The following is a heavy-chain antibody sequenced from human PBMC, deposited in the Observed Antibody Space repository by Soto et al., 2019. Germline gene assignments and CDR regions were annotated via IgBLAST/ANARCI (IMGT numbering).Heavy chain of an antibody. CDR2: IIPIYGRT. J-gene: IGHJ6*02. CDR3: ARDGMGTIVGGMDV. CDR1: GGTFSNDA. Sequence: QVQLLQSGAEVKNHGSSVKVSCKTSGGTFSNDAIRWGRQAPGQGLEWLGGIIPIYGRTHYAQKFQGRVKLSADESTGTAYMELSSLRSEDTGVYYCARDGMGTIVGGMDVWGQGSTVTVSS. V-gene: IGHV1-69*01. D-gene: IGHD7-27*01.